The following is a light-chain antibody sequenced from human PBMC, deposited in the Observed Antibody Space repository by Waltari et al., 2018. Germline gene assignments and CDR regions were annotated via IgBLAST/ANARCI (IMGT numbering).Light chain of an antibody. Sequence: SALTQPASVSGSPGQSITISCTGISSDVGSYTLLSWYQHHPGQAPKILIYEVCKRPSGVSIRFAASKSGNMSSLTICGLQAEDEAEYFCSAYAGYGTWVFGGGTKVTVL. CDR3: SAYAGYGTWV. J-gene: IGLJ2*01. CDR2: EVC. CDR1: SSDVGSYTL. V-gene: IGLV2-23*02.